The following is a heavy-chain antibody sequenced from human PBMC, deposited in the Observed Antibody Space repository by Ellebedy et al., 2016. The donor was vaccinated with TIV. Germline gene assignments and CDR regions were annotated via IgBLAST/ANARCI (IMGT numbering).Heavy chain of an antibody. D-gene: IGHD1-26*01. V-gene: IGHV1-3*01. CDR1: GYTFTSYA. Sequence: AASVKVSCKASGYTFTSYAMHWVRQAPGQRLEWMGWINAGNGNTKYSQKFQGRVTITRDTSASTAYMELSSLRSEDTAVYYCARVKYSGSYGSEYFDLWGRGTLVTVSS. CDR2: INAGNGNT. J-gene: IGHJ2*01. CDR3: ARVKYSGSYGSEYFDL.